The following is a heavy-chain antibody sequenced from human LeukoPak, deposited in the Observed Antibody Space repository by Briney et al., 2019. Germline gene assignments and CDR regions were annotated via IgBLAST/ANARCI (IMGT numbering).Heavy chain of an antibody. V-gene: IGHV3-30-3*01. J-gene: IGHJ4*02. CDR1: GFTFSSYA. D-gene: IGHD3-22*01. CDR2: ISYDGSNK. CDR3: ARGRYYYDSSGYQPPFFDY. Sequence: GGSLRLSCAASGFTFSSYAMHWVRQAPGKGLEWVAVISYDGSNKYYADSVKGRFTISRDNSKNTLYLQVNSLRAEDTAVYYCARGRYYYDSSGYQPPFFDYWGQGTLVTVSS.